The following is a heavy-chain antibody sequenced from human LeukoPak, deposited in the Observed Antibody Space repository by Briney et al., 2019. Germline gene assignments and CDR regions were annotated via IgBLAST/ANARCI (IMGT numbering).Heavy chain of an antibody. CDR3: TSLSGYSGYDPLYY. CDR2: TRNKANSYTT. V-gene: IGHV3-72*01. Sequence: PGGSLRLSXAASGFTFSDHYMDWVRQPPGKGLEWIGRTRNKANSYTTEYAASVKGRFTISTDDSKNSLYLQMNSLKTEDTAVYYCTSLSGYSGYDPLYYWGQGTLVTVSS. D-gene: IGHD5-12*01. J-gene: IGHJ4*02. CDR1: GFTFSDHY.